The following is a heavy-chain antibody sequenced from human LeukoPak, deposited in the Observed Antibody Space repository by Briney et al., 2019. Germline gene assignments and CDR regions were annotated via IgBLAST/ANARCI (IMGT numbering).Heavy chain of an antibody. CDR3: ITVYDSVAN. CDR1: GFTFTSAW. CDR2: IKSRPDGGTT. Sequence: PGGSLRLSCAASGFTFTSAWMDWVRQAPGKGLEWVGRIKSRPDGGTTDFAAPVKGRFTISRDDSKNTLYLHMNSLKTEDTAVYYCITVYDSVANWGRGTLVTVSS. J-gene: IGHJ4*02. D-gene: IGHD5-12*01. V-gene: IGHV3-15*01.